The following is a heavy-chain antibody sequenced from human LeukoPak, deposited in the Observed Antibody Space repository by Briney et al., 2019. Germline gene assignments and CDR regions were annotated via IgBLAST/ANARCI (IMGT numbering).Heavy chain of an antibody. CDR1: GYTFTSYG. V-gene: IGHV1-18*04. J-gene: IGHJ6*04. Sequence: ASVKVSCKASGYTFTSYGISWVRQAPGQGLEWMGWISAYNGNTNYAQKLQGRVTITRDTSASTAYMELSSLRSEDTAVYYCARDGLPSYSSSWYDDYYYYYGMDVWGKGTTVTVSS. D-gene: IGHD6-13*01. CDR2: ISAYNGNT. CDR3: ARDGLPSYSSSWYDDYYYYYGMDV.